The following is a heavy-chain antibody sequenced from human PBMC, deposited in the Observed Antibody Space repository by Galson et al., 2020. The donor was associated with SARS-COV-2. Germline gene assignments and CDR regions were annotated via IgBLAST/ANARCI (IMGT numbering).Heavy chain of an antibody. V-gene: IGHV4-31*03. Sequence: SETLSLTCTVSGGSISSGGYYWSWIRQHPGKGLEWIGYIYYSGSTYYNPSLKSRVTISVDTSKNQFSLKLSSVTAADTAVYYCARVRPYILSAFDIWGQGTMVTVSS. J-gene: IGHJ3*02. CDR3: ARVRPYILSAFDI. CDR1: GGSISSGGYY. CDR2: IYYSGST. D-gene: IGHD1-1*01.